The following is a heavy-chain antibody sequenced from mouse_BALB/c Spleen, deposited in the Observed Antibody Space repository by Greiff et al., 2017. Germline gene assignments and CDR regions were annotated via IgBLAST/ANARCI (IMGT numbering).Heavy chain of an antibody. CDR1: GFNIKDTY. V-gene: IGHV14-3*02. J-gene: IGHJ3*01. D-gene: IGHD1-2*01. CDR2: IEPANGNT. Sequence: EVQLQQSGAELVKPGASVKLSCTVSGFNIKDTYMHWVKQRPEQGLEWIGRIEPANGNTKYDPKFQGKATITADTSTNTAYLQLSSLTSEDTAVYYGARAGLRPGFAYWGQGTLVTISA. CDR3: ARAGLRPGFAY.